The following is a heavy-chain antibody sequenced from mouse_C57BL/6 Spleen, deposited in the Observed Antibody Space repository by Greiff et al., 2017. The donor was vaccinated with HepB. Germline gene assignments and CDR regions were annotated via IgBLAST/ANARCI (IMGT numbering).Heavy chain of an antibody. Sequence: QVQLKESGAELVRPGASVTLSCKASGYTFTDYEMHWVKQTPVHGLEWIGAIDPETGGTAYNQKFKGKAILTADKSSSTAYMELRSLTSEDSAVYYCTRRLHGDYWGQGTSDTVSS. J-gene: IGHJ4*01. CDR1: GYTFTDYE. V-gene: IGHV1-15*01. D-gene: IGHD2-2*01. CDR2: IDPETGGT. CDR3: TRRLHGDY.